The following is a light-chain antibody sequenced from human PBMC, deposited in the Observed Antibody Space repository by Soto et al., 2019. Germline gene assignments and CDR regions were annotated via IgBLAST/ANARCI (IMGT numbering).Light chain of an antibody. J-gene: IGKJ2*01. V-gene: IGKV3-11*01. CDR1: QSVSTY. CDR3: QQRYT. Sequence: EIVLTQSPATLSLSPGERATLSCRASQSVSTYLAWYQQKPGQAPRLLIYDVSNRATGIASRFSGSGSGTDFTLTISSLEPEDVAVYYCQQRYTFGQGTKLEIK. CDR2: DVS.